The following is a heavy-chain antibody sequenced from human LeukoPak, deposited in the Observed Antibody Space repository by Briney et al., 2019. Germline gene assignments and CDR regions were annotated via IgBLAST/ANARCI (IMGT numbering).Heavy chain of an antibody. CDR1: GFTFGDYA. D-gene: IGHD4-17*01. Sequence: GGSLRLSCTASGFTFGDYAMSWVRQAPGKGLEWVSDIGGSGSSTYYADSVKGRFTISRDNSKNTLYLQMNSLRAEDTAVYYCAKGADYEPYYYYYYMDVWGKGTTVTVS. CDR2: IGGSGSST. J-gene: IGHJ6*03. CDR3: AKGADYEPYYYYYYMDV. V-gene: IGHV3-23*01.